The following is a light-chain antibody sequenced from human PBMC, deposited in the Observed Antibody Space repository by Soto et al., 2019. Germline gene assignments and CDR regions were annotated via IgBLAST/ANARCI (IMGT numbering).Light chain of an antibody. CDR3: QPSNNWPLT. Sequence: IVVTQSRATLSVSPGEVATLSCRASQGIGDTLAWYQHKPGQTPRLLIYDTSTRATGVPTRFSGSRSGAEFTLTINSLQSEDSAVYYCQPSNNWPLTFGGRTKVDIK. CDR2: DTS. V-gene: IGKV3-15*01. J-gene: IGKJ4*01. CDR1: QGIGDT.